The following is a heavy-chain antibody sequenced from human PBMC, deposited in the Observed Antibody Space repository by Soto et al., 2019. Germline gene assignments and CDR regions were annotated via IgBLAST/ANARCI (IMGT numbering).Heavy chain of an antibody. Sequence: QVQLQESGPGLLKPSETLSLTCTVSGGSVSSHSWAWIRQSPGKGLEWITYVSYRGGTNYNPSLKSRVTVSVDTFKNRFSLMLTSVTAADTAVYYCAKTHHATMIPVDWGQGTLVTVSS. V-gene: IGHV4-59*02. J-gene: IGHJ4*02. D-gene: IGHD3-22*01. CDR1: GGSVSSHS. CDR3: AKTHHATMIPVD. CDR2: VSYRGGT.